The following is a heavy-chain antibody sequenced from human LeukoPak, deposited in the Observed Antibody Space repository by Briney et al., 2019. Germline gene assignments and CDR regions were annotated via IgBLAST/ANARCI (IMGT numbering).Heavy chain of an antibody. CDR3: AKGSAMTPS. V-gene: IGHV3-30-3*01. D-gene: IGHD5-18*01. J-gene: IGHJ5*02. CDR2: ISYDGSNK. Sequence: PGGSLRPSCAASGFTFSSYAMHWVRQAPGKGLEWVAVISYDGSNKYYADSVKGRFTISRDNSKNSLYLQMNSLRAEDTALYYCAKGSAMTPSWGQGTLVTVSS. CDR1: GFTFSSYA.